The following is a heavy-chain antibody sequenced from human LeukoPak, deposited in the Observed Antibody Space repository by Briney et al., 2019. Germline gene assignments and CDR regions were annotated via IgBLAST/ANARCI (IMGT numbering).Heavy chain of an antibody. CDR3: ATSAVAGSLDFDY. CDR1: DYTFTGYG. D-gene: IGHD6-19*01. J-gene: IGHJ4*02. CDR2: ISAYNGNT. Sequence: ASVKVSCKASDYTFTGYGISWVRQAPGQGLEWMGWISAYNGNTNYAQKLQGRVTMTTDTPTSTAYMELRSLRSDDAAVYYCATSAVAGSLDFDYWGQGTLVTVSS. V-gene: IGHV1-18*01.